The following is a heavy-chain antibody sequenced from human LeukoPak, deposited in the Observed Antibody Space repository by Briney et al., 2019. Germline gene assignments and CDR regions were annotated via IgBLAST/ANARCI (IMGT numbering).Heavy chain of an antibody. V-gene: IGHV3-30*03. J-gene: IGHJ4*02. Sequence: GGSLRHSCAASGFTFNTYALHWVRQAPGKGLEWVAVVSYDGGAKYYADSVKGRFTISRDNSKNTVDLQMYSLRAEDSAVYYCARSLGSGWIHLVEYWGQGTLVTVS. CDR1: GFTFNTYA. CDR2: VSYDGGAK. D-gene: IGHD6-19*01. CDR3: ARSLGSGWIHLVEY.